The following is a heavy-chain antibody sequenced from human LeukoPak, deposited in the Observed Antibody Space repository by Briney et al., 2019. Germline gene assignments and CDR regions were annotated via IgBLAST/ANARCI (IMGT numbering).Heavy chain of an antibody. CDR3: AKDLSYDSSGYYYGGAFDI. V-gene: IGHV3-23*01. CDR1: GFTFSSYA. D-gene: IGHD3-22*01. CDR2: ISGSGGST. J-gene: IGHJ3*02. Sequence: GGSLRLSCAASGFTFSSYAMSWVRQAPGKGLEWVSAISGSGGSTYYADSVKGRFTISRDNSKNMLYLQMNSLRAEDTAVYYCAKDLSYDSSGYYYGGAFDIWGQGTMVTVSS.